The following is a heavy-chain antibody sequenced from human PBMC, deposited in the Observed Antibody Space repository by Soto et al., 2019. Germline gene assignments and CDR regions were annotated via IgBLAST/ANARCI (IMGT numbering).Heavy chain of an antibody. CDR2: IYYSGST. CDR3: ARGYYDFWSGYQEGYYFDY. CDR1: GGSISSYY. Sequence: PSETLSLTCTVSGGSISSYYWSWIRQPPGKGLEWIGYIYYSGSTNYNPSLKSRVTISVDTSKNQFSLKLSSVTAADTAVYYCARGYYDFWSGYQEGYYFDYWGQGTLVTVSS. D-gene: IGHD3-3*01. V-gene: IGHV4-59*01. J-gene: IGHJ4*02.